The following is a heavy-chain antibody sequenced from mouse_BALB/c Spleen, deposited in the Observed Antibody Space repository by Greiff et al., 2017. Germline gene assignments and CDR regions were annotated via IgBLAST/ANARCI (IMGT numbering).Heavy chain of an antibody. J-gene: IGHJ3*01. D-gene: IGHD2-10*02. V-gene: IGHV5-17*02. CDR3: ARHREYGNYAWFAY. Sequence: EVKLMESGGGLVQPGGSRKLSCAASGFTFSSFGMHWVRQAPEKGLEWVAYISSGSSTIYYADTVKGRFTISRDNPKNTLFLQMTSLRSEDTAMYYCARHREYGNYAWFAYWGQGTLVTVSA. CDR1: GFTFSSFG. CDR2: ISSGSSTI.